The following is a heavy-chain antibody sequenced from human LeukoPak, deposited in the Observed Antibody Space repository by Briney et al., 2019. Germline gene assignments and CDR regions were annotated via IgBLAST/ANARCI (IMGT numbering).Heavy chain of an antibody. CDR3: ARTPWGSDAFDI. V-gene: IGHV3-21*01. CDR2: ISSSGSYI. CDR1: GFTFSSYS. J-gene: IGHJ3*02. Sequence: GGSLRLSCAASGFTFSSYSMNWVRQAPGKGLEWVSSISSSGSYIYYADSVKGRFTISRDNAKNSLYLQMNSLRAEDTAVYYCARTPWGSDAFDIWGQGTMVTVSS. D-gene: IGHD3-16*01.